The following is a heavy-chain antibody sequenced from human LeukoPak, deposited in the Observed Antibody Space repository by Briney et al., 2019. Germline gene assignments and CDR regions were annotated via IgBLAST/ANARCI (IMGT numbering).Heavy chain of an antibody. Sequence: QTGGSLRLSCAASGFTFSSYGMHWVRQAPGKGLEWVAFIRYDGSNKYYADSVKGRFTISRDNSKNTLYLQMNSLRAEDTAVYYCAKGRGIAVAEAFDYWGQGTLVTVSS. V-gene: IGHV3-30*02. CDR3: AKGRGIAVAEAFDY. CDR1: GFTFSSYG. J-gene: IGHJ4*02. CDR2: IRYDGSNK. D-gene: IGHD6-19*01.